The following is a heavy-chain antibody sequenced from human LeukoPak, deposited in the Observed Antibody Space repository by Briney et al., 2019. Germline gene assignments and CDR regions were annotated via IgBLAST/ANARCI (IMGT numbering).Heavy chain of an antibody. CDR3: ARWHDGYNSIHFDY. V-gene: IGHV1-2*02. Sequence: ASVKVSCKASGYTFTGYYMHWVRRAPGQGLEWMGWINPNSGGTNYAQKFQGRVTISADKSISTAYLQWSSLKASDTAMYYCARWHDGYNSIHFDYWGQGTLVTVSS. CDR2: INPNSGGT. J-gene: IGHJ4*02. CDR1: GYTFTGYY. D-gene: IGHD5-24*01.